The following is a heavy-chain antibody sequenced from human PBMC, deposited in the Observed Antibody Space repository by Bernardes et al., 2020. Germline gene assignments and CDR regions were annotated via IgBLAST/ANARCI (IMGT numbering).Heavy chain of an antibody. D-gene: IGHD3-16*01. J-gene: IGHJ6*02. V-gene: IGHV4-39*01. CDR1: GGSISSSNYY. CDR3: ARFYGYDYIGGNYDYPHMDV. Sequence: LSLTCAVSGGSISSSNYYWGWIRQTPEKGLEWIGSIYYSGSTNYNPSLKSRVSISLQWSKNQFSLKLMSVTAADTAVYYCARFYGYDYIGGNYDYPHMDVWGQGTTVTVSS. CDR2: IYYSGST.